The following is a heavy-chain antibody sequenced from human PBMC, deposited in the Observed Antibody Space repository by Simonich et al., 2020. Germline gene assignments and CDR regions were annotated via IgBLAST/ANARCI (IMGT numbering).Heavy chain of an antibody. Sequence: QVQLVQSGAEVKKPGASVKVSCKASGYTFTGYYMHWVRQAPGQGLEWMGWINLTSGGTNSAQKVQGRVTMTRDTSISTAYRELIRLRSDDTAVYYCARGRLTGDKGAFDIWGQGTMVTVSS. V-gene: IGHV1-2*02. CDR2: INLTSGGT. CDR3: ARGRLTGDKGAFDI. J-gene: IGHJ3*02. D-gene: IGHD7-27*01. CDR1: GYTFTGYY.